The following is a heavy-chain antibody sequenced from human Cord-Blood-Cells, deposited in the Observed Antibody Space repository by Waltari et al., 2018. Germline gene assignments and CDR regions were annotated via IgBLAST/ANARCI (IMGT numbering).Heavy chain of an antibody. CDR3: AKSQGYGENYYYYGMDV. CDR1: GFTFSSYG. V-gene: IGHV3-30*18. CDR2: ISYDGSNK. Sequence: GRSLRHSCAASGFTFSSYGMHWVRQAPGKGLEWVAVISYDGSNKYYADSVKGRFTISRDNSKNTLYLQMNSLRAEDTAVYYCAKSQGYGENYYYYGMDVWGQGTTVTVSS. D-gene: IGHD1-1*01. J-gene: IGHJ6*02.